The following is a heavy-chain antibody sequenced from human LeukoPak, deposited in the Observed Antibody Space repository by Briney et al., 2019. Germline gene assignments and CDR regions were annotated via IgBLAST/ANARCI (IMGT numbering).Heavy chain of an antibody. CDR2: INPSGGST. CDR3: ARDARWKPFDY. J-gene: IGHJ4*02. D-gene: IGHD4-23*01. CDR1: GYTFTGYY. V-gene: IGHV1-46*01. Sequence: GASVKVSCKASGYTFTGYYMHWVRQAPGQGLEWMGIINPSGGSTSYAQKFQGRVTMTRDTSTSTVYMELSSLRSEDTAVYYCARDARWKPFDYWGQGTLVTVSS.